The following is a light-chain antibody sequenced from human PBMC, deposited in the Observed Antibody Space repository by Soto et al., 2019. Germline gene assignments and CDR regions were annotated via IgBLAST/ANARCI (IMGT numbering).Light chain of an antibody. CDR3: QQYGSSPYT. V-gene: IGKV3-20*01. Sequence: EIVLTQSPGTLSLSPGERATLSCRASQSVSSSYLAWYQQKPGQAPRLLIYDASSRATGIPDRFSGGGSGTDFTLTISRLEPEDFAVYYCQQYGSSPYTFGQGTKLEIK. CDR2: DAS. J-gene: IGKJ2*01. CDR1: QSVSSSY.